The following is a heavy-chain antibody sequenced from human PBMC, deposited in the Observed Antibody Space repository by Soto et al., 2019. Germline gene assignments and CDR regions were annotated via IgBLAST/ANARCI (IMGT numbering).Heavy chain of an antibody. V-gene: IGHV3-23*01. D-gene: IGHD5-18*01. J-gene: IGHJ3*02. CDR2: ISGSGGST. CDR3: AKGIQLWLNAFDI. Sequence: GGSLRLSCAASGFTFSSYAMSWVRQAPGKGLEWVSAISGSGGSTYYADSVKGRFTISRENSKNTLYLQMNSLRAEDTAVYYCAKGIQLWLNAFDIWGQGTMVTVSS. CDR1: GFTFSSYA.